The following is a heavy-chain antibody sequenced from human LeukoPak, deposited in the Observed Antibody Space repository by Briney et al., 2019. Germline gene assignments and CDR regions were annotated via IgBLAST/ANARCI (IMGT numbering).Heavy chain of an antibody. D-gene: IGHD2-2*01. CDR2: IYHSGST. V-gene: IGHV4-30-2*01. CDR1: GGSISSGGYY. CDR3: ASPPRRYCSSTSCLNDY. Sequence: SETLSLTCTVSGGSISSGGYYWSWIRQPPGKGLEWIGYIYHSGSTNYNPSLKSRVTISVDTSKNQFSLKLSSVTAADTAVYYCASPPRRYCSSTSCLNDYWGQGTLVTVSS. J-gene: IGHJ4*02.